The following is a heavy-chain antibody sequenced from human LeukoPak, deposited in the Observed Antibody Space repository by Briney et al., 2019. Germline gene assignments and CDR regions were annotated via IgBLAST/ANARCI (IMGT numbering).Heavy chain of an antibody. CDR2: IIPILAIA. J-gene: IGHJ5*02. Sequence: SVKVSCKASGGTLSSYAISWVRQAPGQGLEWMGGIIPILAIATYAQKSQGRVTITADKSTSTAYMERSSLRSEDTAVYYCARSTVDYGDYTKVRRNNWFDPWGQGTLVTVSS. V-gene: IGHV1-69*04. CDR3: ARSTVDYGDYTKVRRNNWFDP. D-gene: IGHD4-17*01. CDR1: GGTLSSYA.